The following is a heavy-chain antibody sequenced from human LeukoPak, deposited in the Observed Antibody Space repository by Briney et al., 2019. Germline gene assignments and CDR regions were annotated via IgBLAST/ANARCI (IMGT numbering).Heavy chain of an antibody. D-gene: IGHD3-22*01. CDR3: ARDWHYYDISGYRTGDH. V-gene: IGHV3-66*01. CDR1: GLTVSSNY. CDR2: IYSGGST. Sequence: GGSLRLSCAASGLTVSSNYMSWVRQAPGKGLEWVSLIYSGGSTYYADSVKGRFTISRDNSKNTLYLQMNSLGAEDTAVYYCARDWHYYDISGYRTGDHWGQGTLVTVSS. J-gene: IGHJ4*02.